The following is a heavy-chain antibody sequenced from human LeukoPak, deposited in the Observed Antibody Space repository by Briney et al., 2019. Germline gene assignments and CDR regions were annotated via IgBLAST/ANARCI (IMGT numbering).Heavy chain of an antibody. Sequence: GGSLRLSCAASGFTFSSYAMSWVRQAPGKGLEWVSAISGSGGSTYYADSVKGRFTISRDNSKNTLYLQMNSLRAEDTAVYYCARDGGGSSRHFDYWGQGTLVTVSS. V-gene: IGHV3-23*01. CDR1: GFTFSSYA. D-gene: IGHD6-13*01. CDR3: ARDGGGSSRHFDY. CDR2: ISGSGGST. J-gene: IGHJ4*02.